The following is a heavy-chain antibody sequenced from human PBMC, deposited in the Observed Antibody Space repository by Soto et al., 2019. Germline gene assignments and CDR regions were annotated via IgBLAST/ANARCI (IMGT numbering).Heavy chain of an antibody. CDR2: IKSKALGGTT. J-gene: IGHJ1*01. CDR3: FKEPYRAMILPGFKV. V-gene: IGHV3-15*07. Sequence: GGSLRLSCAGSGFPFSNAWINWVRHVPGKGLEWVGRIKSKALGGTTDFAAPARGRFAITTDESRNVAYMQMNSLYTEDTAVCYGFKEPYRAMILPGFKVWGYGTLVTASS. D-gene: IGHD5-18*01. CDR1: GFPFSNAW.